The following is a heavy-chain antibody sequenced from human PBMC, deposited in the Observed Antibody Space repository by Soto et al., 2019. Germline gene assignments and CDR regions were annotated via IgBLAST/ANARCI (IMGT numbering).Heavy chain of an antibody. CDR1: GFTFSSYG. CDR3: ARDVKGFHLIDY. V-gene: IGHV3-33*01. J-gene: IGHJ4*02. CDR2: IWYDGSNK. Sequence: GGSLRLSCAASGFTFSSYGMHWVRQAPGKGLEWVAVIWYDGSNKYYADSVKGRFTISRDNSKNTLYLQMNSLRAEDTAVYYCARDVKGFHLIDYWGQGTLVTVSS.